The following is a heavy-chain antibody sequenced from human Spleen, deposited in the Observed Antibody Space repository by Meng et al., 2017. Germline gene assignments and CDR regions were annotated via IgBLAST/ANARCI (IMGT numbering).Heavy chain of an antibody. V-gene: IGHV4-34*01. CDR1: GGSFSCCD. CDR2: INHSGSA. CDR3: ASGRRGYCSGGSCYPLDY. D-gene: IGHD2-15*01. J-gene: IGHJ4*02. Sequence: QVQVRQVGDGMSHPSELLHLSCAWLGGSFSCCDWDWILQPPEKGLECIGEINHSGSANSDPNLRSRVTILVDTSKKQLSLRLRSVTAAKPAVYYCASGRRGYCSGGSCYPLDYWGQGTLVTVSS.